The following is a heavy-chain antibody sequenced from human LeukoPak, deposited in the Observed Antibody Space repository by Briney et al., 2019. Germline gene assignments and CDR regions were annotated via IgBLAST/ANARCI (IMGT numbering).Heavy chain of an antibody. CDR1: GGTFSSYA. V-gene: IGHV1-69*13. Sequence: SVKVSCKASGGTFSSYAISWVRQAPGQGLEWMGGIIPIFGTANYAQKFQGRVTITADESTSTAYMELSSLRSEDTAVYYCARGQGGYSYGYVGYYYGMDVWGKGTTVTVSS. D-gene: IGHD5-18*01. CDR2: IIPIFGTA. J-gene: IGHJ6*04. CDR3: ARGQGGYSYGYVGYYYGMDV.